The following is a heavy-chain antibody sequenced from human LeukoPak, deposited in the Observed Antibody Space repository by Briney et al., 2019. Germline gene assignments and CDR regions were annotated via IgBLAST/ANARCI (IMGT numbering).Heavy chain of an antibody. J-gene: IGHJ4*02. V-gene: IGHV3-11*01. Sequence: GGALRLSCAASGFTFSDYYRSWIRQAPGEGLEWVSYISSSGSTIYYADSVKGRFTISRDNAKNSLYLQMNSLRAEDTAVYYCARGGLLWFGDLDYWGQGTLVTVSS. CDR1: GFTFSDYY. CDR2: ISSSGSTI. CDR3: ARGGLLWFGDLDY. D-gene: IGHD3-10*01.